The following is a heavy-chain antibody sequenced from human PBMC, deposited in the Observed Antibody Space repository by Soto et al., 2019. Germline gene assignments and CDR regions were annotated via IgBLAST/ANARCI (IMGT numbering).Heavy chain of an antibody. D-gene: IGHD3-10*01. V-gene: IGHV4-31*03. CDR1: GGSISSGGYY. Sequence: QVQLHESGPGLVKPSQTLSLTCTVSGGSISSGGYYWSWIRQHPGKGLEWIGYIYYSGSTYYNPSLKSRLTISVDTSKNQFSLKLSSVTAADTAVYYCARVLVLNPYRSGSYHNAHFDYWGQGTLVTVSS. J-gene: IGHJ4*02. CDR3: ARVLVLNPYRSGSYHNAHFDY. CDR2: IYYSGST.